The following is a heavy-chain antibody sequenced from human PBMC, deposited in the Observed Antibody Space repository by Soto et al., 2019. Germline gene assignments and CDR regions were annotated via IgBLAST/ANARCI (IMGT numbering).Heavy chain of an antibody. V-gene: IGHV3-30*18. CDR1: GFTLSSYG. CDR2: ISYDGSNK. Sequence: PGGSLRLSCAASGFTLSSYGMHWVRQAPGKGLEWVAVISYDGSNKYYADSVKGRFTISRDNSKNTLYLQMNSLRAEDTAVYYCAKDGYSSGWLVDYWGQGTLVTV. D-gene: IGHD6-19*01. J-gene: IGHJ4*02. CDR3: AKDGYSSGWLVDY.